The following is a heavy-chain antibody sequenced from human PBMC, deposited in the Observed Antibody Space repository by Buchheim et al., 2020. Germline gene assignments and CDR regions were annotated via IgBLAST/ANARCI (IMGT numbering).Heavy chain of an antibody. D-gene: IGHD3-22*01. Sequence: QVQLVESGGGVVQPGRSLRLSCAASGFTFSSYGMHWVRQAPGKGLEWVAVIWYDGSNKYYADSVKGRFTISRDNSKNTLYLQMNSLGAEDTAVYYCARGPPQGHYYDSSGYWVSVNYWGQGTL. J-gene: IGHJ4*02. V-gene: IGHV3-33*01. CDR3: ARGPPQGHYYDSSGYWVSVNY. CDR2: IWYDGSNK. CDR1: GFTFSSYG.